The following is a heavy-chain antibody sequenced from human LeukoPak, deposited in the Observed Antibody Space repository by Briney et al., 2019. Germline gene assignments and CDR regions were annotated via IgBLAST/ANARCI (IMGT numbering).Heavy chain of an antibody. Sequence: SETLSLTCSVSGGSISGYFWNWIRQPAGKGLEWIGRVYSSGNTKYNPSLKSRVTMSVDTSKNQFSLRLTSVTAADTAVYYCARDSRFIDWFDPWGQGTLVTVSS. D-gene: IGHD1-26*01. V-gene: IGHV4-4*07. CDR2: VYSSGNT. J-gene: IGHJ5*02. CDR1: GGSISGYF. CDR3: ARDSRFIDWFDP.